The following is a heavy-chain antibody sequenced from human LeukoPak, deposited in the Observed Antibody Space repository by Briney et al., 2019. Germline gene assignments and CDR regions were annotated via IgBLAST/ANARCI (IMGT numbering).Heavy chain of an antibody. Sequence: ASVKVSCKASGCTFTGYYMHWVRQAPGQGLEWMGWINPNSGGTNYAQKFQGRVTMTRDTSISTAYMELSRLRSDDMAVYYCARGRDGYNDFGYFDYWGQGTLVTVSS. CDR1: GCTFTGYY. D-gene: IGHD5-24*01. CDR2: INPNSGGT. V-gene: IGHV1-2*02. CDR3: ARGRDGYNDFGYFDY. J-gene: IGHJ4*02.